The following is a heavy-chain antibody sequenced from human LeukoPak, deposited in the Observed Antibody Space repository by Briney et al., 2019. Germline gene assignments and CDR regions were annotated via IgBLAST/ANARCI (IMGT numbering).Heavy chain of an antibody. D-gene: IGHD6-13*01. V-gene: IGHV3-30*04. Sequence: GGSLRLSCAASGFTFSSYAMHWVRQAPGKGLEWVAVISYDGSNKYYADSVKGRFTISRDNSKNTLYLQMNSLKTEDTAVYYCTTSLIAAAIDYWGQGTLVTVSS. CDR2: ISYDGSNK. CDR3: TTSLIAAAIDY. J-gene: IGHJ4*02. CDR1: GFTFSSYA.